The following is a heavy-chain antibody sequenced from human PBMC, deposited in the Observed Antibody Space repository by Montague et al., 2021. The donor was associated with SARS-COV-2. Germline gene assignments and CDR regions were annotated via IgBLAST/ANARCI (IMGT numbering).Heavy chain of an antibody. CDR2: TSGSST. V-gene: IGHV3-23*01. CDR3: AKGGPGFGDFWSGWLYYFDS. Sequence: SLRLSCAASGFTFSAHAMNWVRQAPGSLLEWVASTSGSSTFHAGSVMGRFTISRDKSKNTLYLQMNSLRAEDTAVYYCAKGGPGFGDFWSGWLYYFDSWGQGTLVTVSS. D-gene: IGHD3-3*01. CDR1: GFTFSAHA. J-gene: IGHJ4*02.